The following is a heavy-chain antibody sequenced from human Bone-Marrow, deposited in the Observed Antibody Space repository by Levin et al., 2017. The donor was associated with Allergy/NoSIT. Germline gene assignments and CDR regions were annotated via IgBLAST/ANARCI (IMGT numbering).Heavy chain of an antibody. CDR2: INHSGST. V-gene: IGHV4-34*01. J-gene: IGHJ4*02. CDR1: GGSFSGYY. CDR3: ARGMWLRFLEWSLDY. Sequence: SETLSLTCAVYGGSFSGYYWSWIRQPPGKGLEWIGEINHSGSTNYNPSLKSRVTISVDTSKNQFSLKLSSVTAADTAVYYCARGMWLRFLEWSLDYWGQGTLVTVSS. D-gene: IGHD3-3*01.